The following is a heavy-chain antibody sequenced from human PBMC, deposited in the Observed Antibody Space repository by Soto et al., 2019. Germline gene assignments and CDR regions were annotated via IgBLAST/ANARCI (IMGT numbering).Heavy chain of an antibody. CDR1: GFSLSTSGVG. J-gene: IGHJ4*02. CDR2: IYWDDDK. D-gene: IGHD2-2*01. Sequence: QITLKESGPPLVKPTQTLTLTCTFSGFSLSTSGVGVGWIRQPPGKALEWLALIYWDDDKRYSPSLKSRLTTPKTTPKNPVGLTMTNRAPVDTATYYGAQLYCLSNTCYGKGGFDRWGQGTLVTVSS. V-gene: IGHV2-5*02. CDR3: AQLYCLSNTCYGKGGFDR.